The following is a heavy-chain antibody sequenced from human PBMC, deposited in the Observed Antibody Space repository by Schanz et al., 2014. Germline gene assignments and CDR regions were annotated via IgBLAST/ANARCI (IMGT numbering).Heavy chain of an antibody. D-gene: IGHD3-10*01. CDR2: IGNGGVTI. CDR3: AKGRFGELSAFDI. J-gene: IGHJ3*02. V-gene: IGHV3-23*01. CDR1: GLIFSNYV. Sequence: EVQLLESGGGLVQPGGSLKLSCAASGLIFSNYVMSWVRQAPGRGLEWVSYIGNGGVTIYYADSVKGRFTISRDNSKNTLYLQMNSLRAEDTAVYYCAKGRFGELSAFDIWGQGTMVTVSS.